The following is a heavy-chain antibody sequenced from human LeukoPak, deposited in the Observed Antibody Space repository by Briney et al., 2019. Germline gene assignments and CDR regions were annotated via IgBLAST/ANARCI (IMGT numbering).Heavy chain of an antibody. J-gene: IGHJ1*01. V-gene: IGHV4-59*01. D-gene: IGHD6-19*01. CDR3: ARGGWYPESFQH. CDR2: IYYSEST. Sequence: SETLSLTCTVSGGSISSYYWNWLRQPPGKGLEGIGYIYYSESTNYNPSLKSRVTISVDTSKNQFSVKLSSVTAADTAVYYCARGGWYPESFQHWGQGALVTVSS. CDR1: GGSISSYY.